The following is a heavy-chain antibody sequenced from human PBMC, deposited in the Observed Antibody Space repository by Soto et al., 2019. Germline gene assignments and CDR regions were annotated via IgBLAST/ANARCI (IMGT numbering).Heavy chain of an antibody. Sequence: SETLSLTCAVYGGSFSGYYWSWIRQPPGKGLEWIGEINHSGSTNYNPSLKSRVTISVDTSKNQFSLKLSSVTAADTAVYYCARGGDIVATLSYWYFDLWGRGTLVTV. V-gene: IGHV4-34*01. J-gene: IGHJ2*01. CDR3: ARGGDIVATLSYWYFDL. CDR1: GGSFSGYY. D-gene: IGHD5-12*01. CDR2: INHSGST.